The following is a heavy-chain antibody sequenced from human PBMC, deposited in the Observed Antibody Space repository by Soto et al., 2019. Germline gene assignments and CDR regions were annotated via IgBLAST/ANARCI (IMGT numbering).Heavy chain of an antibody. CDR3: ASSCGGDCYNNWFDP. V-gene: IGHV1-18*04. CDR2: ISAYNGNT. Sequence: GASVKVSCKASGYTFTSYGISWVRQAPGQGLEWMGWISAYNGNTNYAQKLQGRVTMTTDTSTSTAYMELRSLRSDDTAVYYCASSCGGDCYNNWFDPWGQGTLVTGSS. CDR1: GYTFTSYG. D-gene: IGHD2-21*02. J-gene: IGHJ5*02.